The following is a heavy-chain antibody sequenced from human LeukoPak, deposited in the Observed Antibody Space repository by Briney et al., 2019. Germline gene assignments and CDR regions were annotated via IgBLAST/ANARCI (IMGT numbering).Heavy chain of an antibody. D-gene: IGHD2-21*01. CDR3: ARHSIPGPIDY. CDR1: GGSLSSSSYY. CDR2: IYYSGST. J-gene: IGHJ4*02. Sequence: SETLSLTCTVSGGSLSSSSYYWGWIRQPPGKGLEWIGSIYYSGSTYYNPSLKSRVTISVDTSKNQFSLKLSSVTAADTAVYYCARHSIPGPIDYWGQGTLVTVSS. V-gene: IGHV4-39*01.